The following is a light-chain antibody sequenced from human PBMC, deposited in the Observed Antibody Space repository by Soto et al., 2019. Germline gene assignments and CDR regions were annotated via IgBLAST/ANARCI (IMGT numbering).Light chain of an antibody. CDR1: SSDVGGYNY. J-gene: IGLJ1*01. Sequence: QSALTQPASVSGSAGQSITISCTGTSSDVGGYNYVSWYQQHPRKAPKLMIYVVSNRPSGVSNRFSGSKSGNTASLTISGLQAENEANYYCSSYTSSSNVFGTGTKLTVL. CDR2: VVS. V-gene: IGLV2-14*01. CDR3: SSYTSSSNV.